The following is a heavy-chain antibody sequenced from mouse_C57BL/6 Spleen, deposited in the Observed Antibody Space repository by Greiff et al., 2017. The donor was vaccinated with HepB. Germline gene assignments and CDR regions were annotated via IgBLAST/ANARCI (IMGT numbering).Heavy chain of an antibody. Sequence: QVQLKQSGPELVKPGASVKISCKASGYAFSSSWMNWVKQRPGKGLEWIGRIYPGDGDTNYNGKFKGKATLTADKSSSTAYMQLSSLTSEDSAVYFCARDAYGYDPAWFAYWGQGTLVTVSA. D-gene: IGHD2-2*01. CDR1: GYAFSSSW. V-gene: IGHV1-82*01. CDR2: IYPGDGDT. J-gene: IGHJ3*01. CDR3: ARDAYGYDPAWFAY.